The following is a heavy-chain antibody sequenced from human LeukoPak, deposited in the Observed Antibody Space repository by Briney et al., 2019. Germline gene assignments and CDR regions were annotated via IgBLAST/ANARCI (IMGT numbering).Heavy chain of an antibody. V-gene: IGHV4-34*01. Sequence: SETLSLTCAVYGGSFSGYYWRWIRQPPGKGLEWLGEINHSGITNYNPSLKSRVTISVDTSKNQFSLMLSSVTAADTAVYYCARGPSMTTVTTRARYYYYMDVWGKGTTVTVSS. D-gene: IGHD4-17*01. CDR2: INHSGIT. CDR3: ARGPSMTTVTTRARYYYYMDV. J-gene: IGHJ6*03. CDR1: GGSFSGYY.